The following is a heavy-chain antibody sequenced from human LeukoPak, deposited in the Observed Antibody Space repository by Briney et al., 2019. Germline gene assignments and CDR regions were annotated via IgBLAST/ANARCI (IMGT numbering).Heavy chain of an antibody. D-gene: IGHD3-22*01. CDR2: INPNSGGT. CDR3: AREYYDRSGRRIDY. CDR1: GYTFTGYY. J-gene: IGHJ4*02. V-gene: IGHV1-2*02. Sequence: ASVKVSCKASGYTFTGYYMHWVRQAPGQGLEWRGWINPNSGGTNYAQKFQGRVTMTRDTSISTAYMELSRLRSDDTAVYYCAREYYDRSGRRIDYWGQGTLVTVSS.